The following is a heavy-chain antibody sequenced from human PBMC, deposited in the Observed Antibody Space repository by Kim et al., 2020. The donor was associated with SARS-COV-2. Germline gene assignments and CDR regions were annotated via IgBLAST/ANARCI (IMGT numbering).Heavy chain of an antibody. J-gene: IGHJ6*02. D-gene: IGHD3-22*01. V-gene: IGHV4-34*01. CDR3: ARGPGITMIVVPPQGYYYGMDV. CDR2: INHSGST. Sequence: SETLSLTCAVYGGSFSGYYWSWIRQPPGKGLEWIGEINHSGSTNYNPSLKSRVTISVDTSKNQFSLKLSSVTAADTAVYYCARGPGITMIVVPPQGYYYGMDVWGQGTTVTVSS. CDR1: GGSFSGYY.